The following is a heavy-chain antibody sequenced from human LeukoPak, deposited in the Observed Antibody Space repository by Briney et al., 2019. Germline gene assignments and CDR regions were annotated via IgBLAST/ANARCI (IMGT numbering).Heavy chain of an antibody. CDR1: GYTFTSYG. D-gene: IGHD3-16*01. Sequence: ASVKVSCKASGYTFTSYGISWVRQAPGQGLEWMGWISAYNGNTNYAQKLQGRVTMTTDTSTSTAYMELRSLRSDDTAVYYCARDPGGDSWNYYYYGMDVWGQGTTVTVSS. V-gene: IGHV1-18*01. CDR3: ARDPGGDSWNYYYYGMDV. CDR2: ISAYNGNT. J-gene: IGHJ6*02.